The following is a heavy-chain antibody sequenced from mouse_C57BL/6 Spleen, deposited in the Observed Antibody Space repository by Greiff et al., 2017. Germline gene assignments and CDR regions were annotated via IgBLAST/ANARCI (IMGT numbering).Heavy chain of an antibody. CDR3: ARRDYGSSSWFAY. Sequence: EVKLMESGGGLVKPGGSLKLSCAASGFTFSDYGMHWVRQAPEKGLEWVAYISSGSSTIYYADTVKGRFTISRDNAKNTLFLQMTSLRSEDTAMYYCARRDYGSSSWFAYWGQGTLVTVSA. J-gene: IGHJ3*01. CDR1: GFTFSDYG. D-gene: IGHD1-1*01. CDR2: ISSGSSTI. V-gene: IGHV5-17*01.